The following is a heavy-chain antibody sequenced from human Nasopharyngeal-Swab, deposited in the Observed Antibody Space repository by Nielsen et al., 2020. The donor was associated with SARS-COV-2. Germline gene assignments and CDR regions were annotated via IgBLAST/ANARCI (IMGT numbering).Heavy chain of an antibody. Sequence: GESLKISCAASGFTLSNYGMHWVRQAPGKGLEWVALISYDGSNEYYPDSVKGRFTISRDNSKNMLYLKMNSLTVEDTAVYYCAKEPFACSGGSCYGDWYFGLWGPGTLVTVSS. D-gene: IGHD2-15*01. CDR1: GFTLSNYG. CDR2: ISYDGSNE. CDR3: AKEPFACSGGSCYGDWYFGL. V-gene: IGHV3-30*18. J-gene: IGHJ2*01.